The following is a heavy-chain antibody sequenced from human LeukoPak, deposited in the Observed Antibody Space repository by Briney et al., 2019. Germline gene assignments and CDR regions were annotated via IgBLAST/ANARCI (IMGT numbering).Heavy chain of an antibody. V-gene: IGHV1-69*13. CDR1: GYTFSSYA. CDR3: ARGITMVRGVMRRSPGPNYYYMDV. J-gene: IGHJ6*03. D-gene: IGHD3-10*01. Sequence: ASVKVSCTASGYTFSSYAISWVRQAPGQGLGWMGGIITFFGTANYSQKFQGRVTITADESTSTAYMELSSLRSEDTAVYYCARGITMVRGVMRRSPGPNYYYMDVWGKGTTVTISS. CDR2: IITFFGTA.